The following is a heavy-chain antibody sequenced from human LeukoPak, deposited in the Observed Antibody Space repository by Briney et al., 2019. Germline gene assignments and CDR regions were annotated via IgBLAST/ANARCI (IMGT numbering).Heavy chain of an antibody. V-gene: IGHV3-11*01. J-gene: IGHJ4*02. D-gene: IGHD2-15*01. Sequence: GGSLRLSCAASGFMFSDHYMSWIRQAPGKGLEWISYISDSGSTVYYADSVKGRFTISRDNAKKSLFLQMNRLRADDTAAYYCARDHDSLGYWGQGTLVTVSS. CDR1: GFMFSDHY. CDR2: ISDSGSTV. CDR3: ARDHDSLGY.